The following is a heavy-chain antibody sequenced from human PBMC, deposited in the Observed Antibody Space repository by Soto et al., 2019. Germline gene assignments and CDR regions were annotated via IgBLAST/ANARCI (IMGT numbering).Heavy chain of an antibody. CDR2: MNPKSGYT. Sequence: QVQLVQSGAEVKKPGTSVRISCKTSGYTFSNYDINWVRQAAGQGLEWMGWMNPKSGYTGSARNFQGRITMTRYTCMTTAYMELSSLRSEDTAMYYCARVMGSVDFWGQGTLVTVSS. V-gene: IGHV1-8*01. J-gene: IGHJ4*02. D-gene: IGHD2-15*01. CDR1: GYTFSNYD. CDR3: ARVMGSVDF.